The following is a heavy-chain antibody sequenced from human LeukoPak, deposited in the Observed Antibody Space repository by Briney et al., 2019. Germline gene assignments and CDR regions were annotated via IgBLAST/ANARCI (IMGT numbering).Heavy chain of an antibody. V-gene: IGHV4-34*01. CDR2: INHSGST. Sequence: SETLSLTCAVYGGSFSGYYWSWIRQPPGKGLEWIGEINHSGSTNYNPSLKSRVTISVDTSKNQFSLKLSSVTAADTAVYYCARGRPEGRITIFGVDFPHWWYYMDVWGKGTTVTVSS. CDR3: ARGRPEGRITIFGVDFPHWWYYMDV. J-gene: IGHJ6*03. CDR1: GGSFSGYY. D-gene: IGHD3-3*01.